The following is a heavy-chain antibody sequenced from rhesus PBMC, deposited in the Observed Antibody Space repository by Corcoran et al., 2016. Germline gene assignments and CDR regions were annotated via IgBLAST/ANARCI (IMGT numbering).Heavy chain of an antibody. CDR2: INPSNGNT. J-gene: IGHJ6*01. V-gene: IGHV1-200*01. Sequence: QVQQVQSGAEVKKPGTSVKLSCKASGYTFPSYYITLVRQAPGQVLEWMGWINPSNGNTGDAQKFQGRVTMTRDTSTSTAYMELNSLRSEDTAVYYCARRGSSWSYYGLDSWGQGVVVTVSS. CDR3: ARRGSSWSYYGLDS. D-gene: IGHD6-13*01. CDR1: GYTFPSYY.